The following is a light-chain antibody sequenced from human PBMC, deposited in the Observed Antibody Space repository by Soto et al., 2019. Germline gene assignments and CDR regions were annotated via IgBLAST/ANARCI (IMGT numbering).Light chain of an antibody. CDR3: QQRSVWPLT. J-gene: IGKJ4*01. Sequence: EIVLTQSPATLSLFPGGGATLSCRASQTISDYLAWYQQKPGQAPRLLIYDASYRATGVPARFSGSGSGKDVTRTISSLEPDDFAVYYCQQRSVWPLTFGGRTKVEI. V-gene: IGKV3-11*01. CDR1: QTISDY. CDR2: DAS.